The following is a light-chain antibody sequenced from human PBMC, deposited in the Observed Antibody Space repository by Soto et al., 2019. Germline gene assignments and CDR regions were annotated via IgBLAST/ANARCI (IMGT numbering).Light chain of an antibody. Sequence: QSALTQPRSVSGSPGQSVTISCTGTSSDVGAYNFVLWYQQHPGKAPKVMIHRVSQRPSGVPDRFSGSKSDNTASLTISGLQPEDEADYYCCSYAGGPYVFGTGTKLTVL. V-gene: IGLV2-11*01. J-gene: IGLJ1*01. CDR3: CSYAGGPYV. CDR2: RVS. CDR1: SSDVGAYNF.